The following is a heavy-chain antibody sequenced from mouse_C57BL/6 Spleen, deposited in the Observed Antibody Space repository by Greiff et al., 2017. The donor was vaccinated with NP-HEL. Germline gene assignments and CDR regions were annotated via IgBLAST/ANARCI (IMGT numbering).Heavy chain of an antibody. Sequence: QVQLQQSGAELVRPGASVTLSCKASGYTFTDYEMHWVKQTPVHGLEWIGAIDPETGGTAYNQKFKGKAILTADKSSSTAYMELRSLTSEDYDVYYCTRERSPWFAYWGQGTLVTVSA. CDR3: TRERSPWFAY. J-gene: IGHJ3*01. V-gene: IGHV1-15*01. CDR2: IDPETGGT. CDR1: GYTFTDYE.